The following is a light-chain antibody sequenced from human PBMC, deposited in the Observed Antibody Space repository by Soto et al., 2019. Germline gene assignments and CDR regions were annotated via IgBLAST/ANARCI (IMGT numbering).Light chain of an antibody. J-gene: IGKJ4*01. CDR2: AAS. Sequence: DIQTTQSPSFLSASVGDRVTITCRASQAVSTWLAWYQQKPGDAPKLLIYAASTLQSGVPSRFSGSGSGTDFTLTIRSLQPEDFATYYCQQANSFPRTFXGGTKVDIK. CDR3: QQANSFPRT. V-gene: IGKV1-12*01. CDR1: QAVSTW.